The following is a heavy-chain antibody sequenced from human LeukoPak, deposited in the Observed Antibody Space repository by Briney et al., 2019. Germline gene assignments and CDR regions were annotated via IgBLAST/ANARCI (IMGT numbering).Heavy chain of an antibody. CDR3: ASKAAGYCSSSSCYYGGYYGMDV. CDR2: IYSGGST. CDR1: GFTVSSSY. J-gene: IGHJ6*02. Sequence: PGGSLRLSCAPSGFTVSSSYMSWVRQAPGKGLEWVSVIYSGGSTYNADSVKGRFTISRDNSKNTLYLQMNSLRAEDTAVYYCASKAAGYCSSSSCYYGGYYGMDVWGQGTTVTVSS. V-gene: IGHV3-66*01. D-gene: IGHD2-2*01.